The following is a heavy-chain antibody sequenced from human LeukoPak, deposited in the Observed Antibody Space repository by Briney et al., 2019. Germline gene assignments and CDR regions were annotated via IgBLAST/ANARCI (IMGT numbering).Heavy chain of an antibody. V-gene: IGHV1-18*01. J-gene: IGHJ4*02. CDR2: INPYNGNT. Sequence: ASVKVSCKASGYTFTTYGISWVRQAPGQGLEWMGWINPYNGNTNQAQKLQGRVTMTTDTSTSTAYMELRSLRSDDTAVYYCARDERDSCGGDCYYFDYWGQGTLVTVSS. CDR1: GYTFTTYG. CDR3: ARDERDSCGGDCYYFDY. D-gene: IGHD2-21*02.